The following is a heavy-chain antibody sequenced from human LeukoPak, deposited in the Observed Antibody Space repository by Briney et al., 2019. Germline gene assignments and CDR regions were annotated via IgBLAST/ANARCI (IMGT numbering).Heavy chain of an antibody. CDR1: GFTFSSYG. CDR2: ISYDGSNK. V-gene: IGHV3-30*18. J-gene: IGHJ4*02. CDR3: AKTEQWLVTEGYYFDY. D-gene: IGHD6-19*01. Sequence: PGRSLRLSCAASGFTFSSYGMHWVRQAPGKGLEWVAVISYDGSNKYYADSVKGRITISRDNSKNTLYLQMNSLRAEDTAVYYCAKTEQWLVTEGYYFDYWGQGTLVTVSS.